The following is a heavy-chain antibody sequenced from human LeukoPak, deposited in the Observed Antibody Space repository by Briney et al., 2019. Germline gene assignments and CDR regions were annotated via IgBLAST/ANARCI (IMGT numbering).Heavy chain of an antibody. J-gene: IGHJ4*02. CDR2: ISYDGSRK. CDR3: ASDPGVAAIDY. Sequence: PGGSLRLSCEASGFTFSSYGMHWVRQAPGKGLEWVAAISYDGSRKYYADSVKGRFTISRDNSKTTLHLQMNSLRAEDTAVYFCASDPGVAAIDYWGQGTLVTVSS. V-gene: IGHV3-30*19. CDR1: GFTFSSYG. D-gene: IGHD6-19*01.